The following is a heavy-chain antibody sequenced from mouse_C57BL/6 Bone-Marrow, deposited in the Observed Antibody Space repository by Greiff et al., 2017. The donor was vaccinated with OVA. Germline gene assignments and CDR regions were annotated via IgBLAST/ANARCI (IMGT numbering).Heavy chain of an antibody. CDR2: IYPGSGNT. CDR1: GYSFTSYY. D-gene: IGHD1-1*02. Sequence: VQLQQSGPELVKPGASVKISCKASGYSFTSYYIHWVKQRPGQGLEWIGWIYPGSGNTKYNEKFKGQATLTADTSSSTAYMQLSSLTSEDSAVYYCARWDGRGFDYWGQGTTLTVSS. J-gene: IGHJ2*01. CDR3: ARWDGRGFDY. V-gene: IGHV1-66*01.